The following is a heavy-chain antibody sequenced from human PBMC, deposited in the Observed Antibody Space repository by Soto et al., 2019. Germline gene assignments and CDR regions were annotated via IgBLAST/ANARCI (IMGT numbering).Heavy chain of an antibody. J-gene: IGHJ6*02. D-gene: IGHD3-22*01. CDR2: VYHSGST. CDR1: GYSISSGYY. V-gene: IGHV4-38-2*02. Sequence: PSETLSLTCAVSGYSISSGYYWGWIRQPPGKGLEWIGSVYHSGSTYYNPSLKSRVTISVDTSKNQFSLKLSSVTAADTAVYYCARDRQNYYDSSPYHYYGMDVWGQGTTVTVSS. CDR3: ARDRQNYYDSSPYHYYGMDV.